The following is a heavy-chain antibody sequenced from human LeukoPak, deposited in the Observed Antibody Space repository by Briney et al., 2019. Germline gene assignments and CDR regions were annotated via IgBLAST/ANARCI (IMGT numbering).Heavy chain of an antibody. CDR3: TRAGKPPYFDY. Sequence: PGGSLRLSCAASGFTFSDYAMSWFRQAPGKGLEWVALIRGTPYGGTTEYAASVKGRFAISRDDSKSIAYLQMNSLKTEDTAVYYCTRAGKPPYFDYWGQGTPVIVSS. CDR2: IRGTPYGGTT. CDR1: GFTFSDYA. V-gene: IGHV3-49*03. J-gene: IGHJ4*02.